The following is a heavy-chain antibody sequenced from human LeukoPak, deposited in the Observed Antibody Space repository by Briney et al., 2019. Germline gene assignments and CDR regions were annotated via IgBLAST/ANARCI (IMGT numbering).Heavy chain of an antibody. V-gene: IGHV1-8*01. J-gene: IGHJ6*02. CDR2: MNPNSGNT. CDR1: GYTFTSYD. Sequence: GASVTVSCKASGYTFTSYDINWVRQATGQGLEWMGWMNPNSGNTGYAQKFQGRVTMTRNTSISTAYMELSSLRSEDTAVYYCARSPWGDYYYGMDVWGLGTTVTVSS. D-gene: IGHD7-27*01. CDR3: ARSPWGDYYYGMDV.